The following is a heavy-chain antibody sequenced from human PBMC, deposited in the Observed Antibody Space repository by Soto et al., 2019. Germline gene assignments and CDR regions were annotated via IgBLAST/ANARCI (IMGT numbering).Heavy chain of an antibody. CDR3: TTLPLSGSSSSVPDY. V-gene: IGHV3-15*07. CDR1: GFTFSNAW. Sequence: EVQLVESGGGLVKPGGSLRLSCAASGFTFSNAWMNWVRQAPGKGLEWVGRIKSKTDGGTTDYAAPVKGRFTISRDDSKNTLYLQMNSLKTEDTAVYYCTTLPLSGSSSSVPDYWGQGTLVTVSS. D-gene: IGHD6-6*01. CDR2: IKSKTDGGTT. J-gene: IGHJ4*02.